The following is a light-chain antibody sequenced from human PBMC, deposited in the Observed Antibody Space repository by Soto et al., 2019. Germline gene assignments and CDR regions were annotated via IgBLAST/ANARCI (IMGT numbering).Light chain of an antibody. CDR1: QSVSSY. CDR2: DAS. Sequence: EIVLTQSPATLSLSPGERATLSCRASQSVSSYLAWYQQKPGQAPRLLIYDASNGATGIPARFSGSGSGTDFTLTITSLEPEDFAVYYCQHRSNWLAFGGGTKVDIK. J-gene: IGKJ4*01. V-gene: IGKV3-11*01. CDR3: QHRSNWLA.